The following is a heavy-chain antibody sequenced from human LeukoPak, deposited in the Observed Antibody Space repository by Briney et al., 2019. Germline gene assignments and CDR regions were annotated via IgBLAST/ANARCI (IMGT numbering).Heavy chain of an antibody. CDR1: GSTFSNAC. D-gene: IGHD5-18*01. V-gene: IGHV3-15*01. J-gene: IGHJ4*02. CDR3: TTGTWIQLWLPDY. CDR2: IKSKTDGGTT. Sequence: PGGSLRLSCAASGSTFSNACMSWVRQAPGKGLEWVGHIKSKTDGGTTDFAAPVKGRFTISRDDSENTLFLQIKSLKTEDTAVYYCTTGTWIQLWLPDYWGQGTLVTVSS.